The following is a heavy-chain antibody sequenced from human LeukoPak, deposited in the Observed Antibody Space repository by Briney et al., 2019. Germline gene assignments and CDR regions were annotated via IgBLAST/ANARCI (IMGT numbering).Heavy chain of an antibody. J-gene: IGHJ5*02. CDR2: IYYSGST. Sequence: PSETLSLTCTVSGGSISSYYWSWIRQPPGKGLEWIGYIYYSGSTNHNPSLKSRVTMSLDTSKKQFSLKLSSVTAADTAVYYCARDFLSDLWSGYYRNHWFDPWGQGTLVTVSS. D-gene: IGHD3-3*01. CDR1: GGSISSYY. CDR3: ARDFLSDLWSGYYRNHWFDP. V-gene: IGHV4-59*01.